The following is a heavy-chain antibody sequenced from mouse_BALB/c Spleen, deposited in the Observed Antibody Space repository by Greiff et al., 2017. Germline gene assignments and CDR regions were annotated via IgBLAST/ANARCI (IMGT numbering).Heavy chain of an antibody. CDR1: GFTFSSYA. J-gene: IGHJ2*01. D-gene: IGHD1-1*01. Sequence: EVMLVESGGGLVKPGGSLKLSCAASGFTFSSYAMSWVRQTPEKRLEWVATISSGGSYTYYPDSVKGRFTISRDNAKNTLYLQMSSLRSEDTAMYYCARHEDYGSRLYYFDYWGQGTTLTVSS. V-gene: IGHV5-9-3*01. CDR2: ISSGGSYT. CDR3: ARHEDYGSRLYYFDY.